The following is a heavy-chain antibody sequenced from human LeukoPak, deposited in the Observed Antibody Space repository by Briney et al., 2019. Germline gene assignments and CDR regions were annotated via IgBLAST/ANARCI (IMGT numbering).Heavy chain of an antibody. D-gene: IGHD4-17*01. V-gene: IGHV3-11*01. CDR2: ISISGTTI. CDR1: GGSISSGGYY. J-gene: IGHJ4*02. CDR3: ARVGRLQYGDYVAFDY. Sequence: LSLTCTVSGGSISSGGYYWSRIRQAPGKGLEWVSYISISGTTIYYADSVKGRFTFSRDNAKNSLYLQMNSLRAEDTAVYYCARVGRLQYGDYVAFDYWGQGTPVTVSS.